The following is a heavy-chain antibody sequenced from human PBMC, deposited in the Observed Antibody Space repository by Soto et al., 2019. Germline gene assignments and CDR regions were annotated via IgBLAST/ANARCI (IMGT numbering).Heavy chain of an antibody. Sequence: GGSLRLSCAASGFAFSSYWMHWVRQAPGKGLVWASHINTDGSDTTYADSVKGRFAISRDNAKNTLYLQMNSLRAEDTAVYYCARTGYYYDTRGYDFDYWGQGILVTVSS. CDR2: INTDGSDT. CDR3: ARTGYYYDTRGYDFDY. CDR1: GFAFSSYW. V-gene: IGHV3-74*01. D-gene: IGHD3-22*01. J-gene: IGHJ4*02.